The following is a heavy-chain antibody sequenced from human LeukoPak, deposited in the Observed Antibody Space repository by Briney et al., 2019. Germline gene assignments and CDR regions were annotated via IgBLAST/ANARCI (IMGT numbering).Heavy chain of an antibody. Sequence: SETPSLTCAVYGGSFSGYYWSWIRQPPGKGLEWIGEINHSGSTNYNPSLKSRVTISVDTSKNQFSLKLSSVTAADTAVYYCARGSYGTRKKAGDIVVVPAALGGFDYWGQGTLVTVSS. CDR1: GGSFSGYY. J-gene: IGHJ4*02. CDR2: INHSGST. CDR3: ARGSYGTRKKAGDIVVVPAALGGFDY. V-gene: IGHV4-34*01. D-gene: IGHD2-2*01.